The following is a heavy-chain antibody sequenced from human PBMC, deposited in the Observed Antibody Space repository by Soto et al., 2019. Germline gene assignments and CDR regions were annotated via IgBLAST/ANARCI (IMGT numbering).Heavy chain of an antibody. D-gene: IGHD1-26*01. J-gene: IGHJ4*02. CDR2: IYPGDSDT. V-gene: IGHV5-51*01. CDR1: GYSFASHW. CDR3: ARYSGSYWHYLDF. Sequence: GESLKISCKGSGYSFASHWVAWVRQMPEKGLEWIGTIYPGDSDTKYSSAFRGHVTISADTSVSTAYLQWRSLEATDSAIYYCARYSGSYWHYLDFWGQGTLVTVPQ.